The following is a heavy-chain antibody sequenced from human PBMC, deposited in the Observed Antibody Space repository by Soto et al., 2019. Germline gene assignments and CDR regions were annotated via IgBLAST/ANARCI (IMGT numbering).Heavy chain of an antibody. CDR2: IYWDDDK. CDR3: ARSSVVPAAILYYFDY. J-gene: IGHJ4*02. Sequence: GSGPTLVNPTQTLTLTCTFSGFSLSTSEVGVGWIRQPPGKALEWLALIYWDDDKRYSPSLKSRLTITKDTSKNQVVLTMTNMDPVDTATYHCARSSVVPAAILYYFDYWGQGTLVTVSS. CDR1: GFSLSTSEVG. D-gene: IGHD2-2*01. V-gene: IGHV2-5*02.